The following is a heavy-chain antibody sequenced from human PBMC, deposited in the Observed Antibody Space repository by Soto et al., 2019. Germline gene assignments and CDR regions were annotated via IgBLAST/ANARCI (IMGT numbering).Heavy chain of an antibody. CDR2: ISGYNGDT. J-gene: IGHJ6*02. CDR1: GYTFNNYV. D-gene: IGHD2-15*01. Sequence: ASVKVSCKASGYTFNNYVISWVRQAPGQGLEWMGWISGYNGDTNYAQNLQGRVTLTTDTSTSTAYMELRSLRSDDTAVYYCARYCSGGSCNYNHYYGMDVWGQGTSVNVSS. V-gene: IGHV1-18*04. CDR3: ARYCSGGSCNYNHYYGMDV.